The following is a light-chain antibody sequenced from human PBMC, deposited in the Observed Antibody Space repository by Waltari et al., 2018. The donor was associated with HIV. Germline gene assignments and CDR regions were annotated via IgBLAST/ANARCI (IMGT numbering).Light chain of an antibody. CDR3: QQYYLVPYT. V-gene: IGKV4-1*01. Sequence: DVVMTQSPDSLTVSVGERATLNCKSSQSLLYGSNNKNYLAWYQQRPGHRPKLLIYWASTRQSGVPDRFSGSVSGTDFSLTISSLQAEDVAVYYCQQYYLVPYTFGQGTKLEIK. CDR2: WAS. CDR1: QSLLYGSNNKNY. J-gene: IGKJ2*01.